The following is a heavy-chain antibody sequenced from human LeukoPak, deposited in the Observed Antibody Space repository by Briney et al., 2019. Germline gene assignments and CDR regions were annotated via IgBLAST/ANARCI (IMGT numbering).Heavy chain of an antibody. Sequence: GGSLRLSCAASGFTFSSYAMSWVRQAPGKGLEWVSDISGSGGSTYYADSVKGRFTISRDNAKNSLYLQMNSLRAEDTAVYYCARHLYYDIRAFDIWGQGTMVTVSS. CDR3: ARHLYYDIRAFDI. V-gene: IGHV3-23*01. CDR2: ISGSGGST. CDR1: GFTFSSYA. D-gene: IGHD3-22*01. J-gene: IGHJ3*02.